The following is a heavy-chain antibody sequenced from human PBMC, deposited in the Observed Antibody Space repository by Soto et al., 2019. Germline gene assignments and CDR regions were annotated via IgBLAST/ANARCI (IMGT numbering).Heavy chain of an antibody. D-gene: IGHD4-17*01. CDR2: INAGNGTT. CDR3: ARDTAPSDV. Sequence: QVHLVQSGAEVKKPGASVKVSCKASGYTFTSYAMHWVRQAPGQRLEWRGWINAGNGTTKYSQKFQGRVTITRDTSASKAYMELSSLRSEDTAVYYCARDTAPSDVVGQGTTVTVSS. J-gene: IGHJ6*02. V-gene: IGHV1-3*01. CDR1: GYTFTSYA.